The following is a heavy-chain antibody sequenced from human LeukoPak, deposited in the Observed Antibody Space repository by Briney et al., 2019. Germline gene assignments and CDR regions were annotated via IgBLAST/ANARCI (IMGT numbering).Heavy chain of an antibody. D-gene: IGHD1-26*01. CDR2: IYYSGST. CDR3: ARDSGDLPFDL. J-gene: IGHJ2*01. V-gene: IGHV4-59*01. CDR1: GGAITNYY. Sequence: PSETLSLTCGVSGGAITNYYWNWIRQAPGKGLEWLGYIYYSGSTNYNPSLKSRVTISVDTSKNQFSLKLSSVTAADTAVYYCARDSGDLPFDLWGRGTLVTVSS.